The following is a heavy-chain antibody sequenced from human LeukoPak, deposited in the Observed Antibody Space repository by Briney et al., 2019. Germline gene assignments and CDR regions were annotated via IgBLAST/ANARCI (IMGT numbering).Heavy chain of an antibody. CDR3: ARDPYYYDSSGYSP. Sequence: GGSLRLSCAGTGFTFSSYWMNWARQAPGKGLEWVASINHNGNVNYYVDSVKGRFTISRDNAKNSLYLQMSNLRAEDTAVYYCARDPYYYDSSGYSPWGQGTLVTVSS. CDR2: INHNGNVN. CDR1: GFTFSSYW. J-gene: IGHJ4*02. V-gene: IGHV3-7*03. D-gene: IGHD3-22*01.